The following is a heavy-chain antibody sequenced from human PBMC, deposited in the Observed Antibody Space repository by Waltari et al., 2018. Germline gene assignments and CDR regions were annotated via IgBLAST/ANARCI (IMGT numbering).Heavy chain of an antibody. V-gene: IGHV1-69*14. D-gene: IGHD4-17*01. CDR2: IIPIFGTA. J-gene: IGHJ2*01. CDR3: ARERGETTVVTSWYFDL. Sequence: QVQLVQSGAEVKKPGSSVKVSCKASGGTFSSYAISWVRPAPGQGLEWMGGIIPIFGTANYAQKFQGRVTITADKSTSTAYMELSSLRSEDTAVYYCARERGETTVVTSWYFDLWGRGTLVTVSS. CDR1: GGTFSSYA.